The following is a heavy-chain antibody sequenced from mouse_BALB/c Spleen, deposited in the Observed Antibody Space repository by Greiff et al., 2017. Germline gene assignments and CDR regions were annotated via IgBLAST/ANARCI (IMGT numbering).Heavy chain of an antibody. Sequence: EVKVVESGPELVKPGASVKMSCKASGYTFTSYVMHWVKQKPGQGLEWIGYINPYNDGTKYNEKFKGKATLTSDKSSSTAYMVLSSLTSEDSAVYYCAREYYYGSSYCFDYWGQGTTLTVSA. CDR3: AREYYYGSSYCFDY. CDR1: GYTFTSYV. D-gene: IGHD1-1*01. CDR2: INPYNDGT. V-gene: IGHV1-14*01. J-gene: IGHJ2*01.